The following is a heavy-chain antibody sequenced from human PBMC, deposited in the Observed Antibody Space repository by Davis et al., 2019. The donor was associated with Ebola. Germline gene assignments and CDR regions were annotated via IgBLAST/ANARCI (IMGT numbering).Heavy chain of an antibody. CDR2: ISSDGSNE. J-gene: IGHJ4*02. CDR3: AKGRPNTPMVTMEFDY. V-gene: IGHV3-30*18. Sequence: GESLKISCAASGFTVSSNYMSWVRQTPGKGLEWVAVISSDGSNEFYADSVKGRFTISRDNSKNTLHLQMNSLRVEETAVYYCAKGRPNTPMVTMEFDYWGQGTLVTVSS. D-gene: IGHD5-18*01. CDR1: GFTVSSNY.